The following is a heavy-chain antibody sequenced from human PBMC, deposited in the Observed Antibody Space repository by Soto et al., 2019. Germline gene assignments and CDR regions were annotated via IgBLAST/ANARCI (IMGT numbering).Heavy chain of an antibody. CDR2: ISYDGSNK. J-gene: IGHJ6*02. CDR3: ATGSSTRRTYYYYYGMDV. CDR1: GFTFSSYA. V-gene: IGHV3-30-3*01. Sequence: ESGGGVVQPGRSLRLSCAASGFTFSSYAMHWVRQAPGKGLEWVAVISYDGSNKYYADSVKGRFTISRDNSKNTLYLQMNSLRAEDTAVYYCATGSSTRRTYYYYYGMDVWGQGTTVTVSS. D-gene: IGHD2-2*01.